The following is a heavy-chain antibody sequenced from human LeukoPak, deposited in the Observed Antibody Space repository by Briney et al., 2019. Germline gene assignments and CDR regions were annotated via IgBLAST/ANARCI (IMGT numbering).Heavy chain of an antibody. CDR1: GFTFSSYS. Sequence: GGSLRLSCAASGFTFSSYSMNWVRQAPGKGLEWVSSINSDSNYIYYADSVKGRFTISRDAKNSVYLQMNSLRAEDTAVYYCAKTASTGAFDIWGQGTMVTVSS. D-gene: IGHD1-1*01. CDR2: INSDSNYI. CDR3: AKTASTGAFDI. V-gene: IGHV3-21*04. J-gene: IGHJ3*02.